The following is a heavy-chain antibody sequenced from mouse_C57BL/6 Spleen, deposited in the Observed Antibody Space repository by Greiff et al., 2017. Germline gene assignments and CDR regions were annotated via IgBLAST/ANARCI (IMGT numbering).Heavy chain of an antibody. CDR2: IYPGNGDT. CDR3: ARDGYDYDQGYYFDY. Sequence: QVQLQQSGAELVRPGASVKMSCKASGYTFTSYNMHWVKQTPRQGLEWIGAIYPGNGDTSYNQKFKGKATMTVDKSSSTAYMQLSSLTSEDSAVYFCARDGYDYDQGYYFDYWGQGTTLTVSS. CDR1: GYTFTSYN. D-gene: IGHD2-4*01. J-gene: IGHJ2*01. V-gene: IGHV1-12*01.